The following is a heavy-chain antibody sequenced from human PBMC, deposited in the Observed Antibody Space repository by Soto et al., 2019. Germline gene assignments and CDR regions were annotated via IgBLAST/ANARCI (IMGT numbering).Heavy chain of an antibody. CDR1: GGSFSGYY. CDR2: INHSGST. V-gene: IGHV4-34*01. J-gene: IGHJ6*02. Sequence: SETLSLTCAVYGGSFSGYYWRWIRQPPGKGLEWIGEINHSGSTNYNPSLKSRVTISGDTAKNQFSLKLSSVTAADTAVYYCAVLVVVAATTYYYYGMDVWGQGTTVTVSS. D-gene: IGHD2-15*01. CDR3: AVLVVVAATTYYYYGMDV.